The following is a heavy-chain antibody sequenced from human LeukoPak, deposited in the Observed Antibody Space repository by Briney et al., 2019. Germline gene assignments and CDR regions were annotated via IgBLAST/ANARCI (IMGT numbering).Heavy chain of an antibody. CDR1: GFTVSSNY. CDR2: IYSGGST. D-gene: IGHD1-26*01. J-gene: IGHJ2*01. CDR3: ARVWGSGSYYSSRIYWYFDL. V-gene: IGHV3-53*01. Sequence: PGGSLRLSCAASGFTVSSNYMSWVRQAPGKGLEWVSGIYSGGSTYYADSVKGRFTISRDNSKNTLYLQMNSLRAEDTAVYYCARVWGSGSYYSSRIYWYFDLWGRGTLVTVSS.